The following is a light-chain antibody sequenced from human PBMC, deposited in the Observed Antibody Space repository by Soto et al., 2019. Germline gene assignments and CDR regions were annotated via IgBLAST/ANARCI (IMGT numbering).Light chain of an antibody. CDR1: QSLLSTSNNRDY. Sequence: DIVMTQSPDSMAVSMGERATINCKSSQSLLSTSNNRDYLAWYQQKPGQPPKLLINWASTRLSGVPDRFSGSGSGTDFTLTISSLQAEDVAVYYCQHYYDVPLNFGGGTSVEIK. CDR3: QHYYDVPLN. J-gene: IGKJ4*01. V-gene: IGKV4-1*01. CDR2: WAS.